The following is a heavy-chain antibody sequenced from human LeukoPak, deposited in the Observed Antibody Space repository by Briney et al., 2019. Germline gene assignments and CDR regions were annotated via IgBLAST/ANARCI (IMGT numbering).Heavy chain of an antibody. CDR2: IKQDGSEK. V-gene: IGHV3-7*01. D-gene: IGHD6-13*01. CDR3: AREGNSWEFDY. J-gene: IGHJ4*02. CDR1: GFTFSSFA. Sequence: GGSLRLSCAASGFTFSSFAMSWVRQAPGKGLEWVANIKQDGSEKYYVDSVKGRFTISRDNAKNSLYLQMDSLRDDDTAVYYCAREGNSWEFDYWGQGTLVTVSS.